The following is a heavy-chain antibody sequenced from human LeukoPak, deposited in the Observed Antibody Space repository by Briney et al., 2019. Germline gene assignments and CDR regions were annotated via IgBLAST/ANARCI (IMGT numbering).Heavy chain of an antibody. CDR2: MNPNSGNT. CDR3: ARIYCSSTSCRKGFDP. CDR1: GYTFTSYD. D-gene: IGHD2-2*01. V-gene: IGHV1-8*03. Sequence: ASVKVSCKASGYTFTSYDINWVRQATGQGLEWMGWMNPNSGNTGYAQKFQGRVTITRNTSISTAYMELSSLRSEDTAVYYCARIYCSSTSCRKGFDPWGQGTLVTVSS. J-gene: IGHJ5*02.